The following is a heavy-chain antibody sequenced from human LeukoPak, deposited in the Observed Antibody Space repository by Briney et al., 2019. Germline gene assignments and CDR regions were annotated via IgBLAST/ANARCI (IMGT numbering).Heavy chain of an antibody. CDR2: MNPNSGNT. J-gene: IGHJ4*02. Sequence: ASVKVSCKASGYTFTSYDINWVRQATGQGLEWMGGMNPNSGNTGYAQKFQGRVTMTRNTSISTAYMELSSLRSEETAVYYCARESRYCSSTSCYTGFDFDYWGQGTLVTVSS. CDR3: ARESRYCSSTSCYTGFDFDY. V-gene: IGHV1-8*01. CDR1: GYTFTSYD. D-gene: IGHD2-2*02.